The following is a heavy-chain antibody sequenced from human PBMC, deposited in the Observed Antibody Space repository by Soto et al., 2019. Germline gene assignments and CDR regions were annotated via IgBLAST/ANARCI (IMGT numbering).Heavy chain of an antibody. CDR2: INPSGGST. CDR1: GYTFTSYY. D-gene: IGHD1-26*01. V-gene: IGHV1-46*01. CDR3: ARENLAGRKTSGSGY. Sequence: QVQLVQSGAEVKKPGASVKVSCKASGYTFTSYYMHWVRQAPGQGLEWMGIINPSGGSTSYAQKFQGRVTMTRDTTTSTVDMEPSSLRSEDTAVYYCARENLAGRKTSGSGYWGQGTLVTVSS. J-gene: IGHJ4*02.